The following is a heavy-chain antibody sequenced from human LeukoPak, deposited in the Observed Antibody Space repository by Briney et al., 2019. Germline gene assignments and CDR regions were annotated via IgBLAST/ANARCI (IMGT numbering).Heavy chain of an antibody. J-gene: IGHJ4*02. D-gene: IGHD1-26*01. CDR2: VSYSGRT. CDR3: ARGGSGTYYHY. Sequence: SETLSLTCTVSGASISNYYWSWIRQPPGKGLECIGYVSYSGRTNHNPSLKSRVTILVDTSKNQFSLKLSSVTAADTAVYYCARGGSGTYYHYWGQGTLVTVSS. CDR1: GASISNYY. V-gene: IGHV4-59*01.